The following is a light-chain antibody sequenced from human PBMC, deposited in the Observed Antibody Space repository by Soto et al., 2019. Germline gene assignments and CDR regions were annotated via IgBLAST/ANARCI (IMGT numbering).Light chain of an antibody. CDR1: QAVSNKY. V-gene: IGKV3-20*01. CDR2: GAS. Sequence: VVLTQSPDTLSLSPGERATLSCGASQAVSNKYLTLSQQPPGQPPRLLTYGASSRATGVPDRFSGRASGTDFTLTISRLEPEDFAMYYCQHYGASRWTFGQGTKVDIK. J-gene: IGKJ1*01. CDR3: QHYGASRWT.